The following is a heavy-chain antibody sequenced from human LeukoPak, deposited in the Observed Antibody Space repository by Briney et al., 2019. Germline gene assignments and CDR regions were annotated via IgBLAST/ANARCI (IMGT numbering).Heavy chain of an antibody. D-gene: IGHD2-2*02. V-gene: IGHV3-30*02. CDR1: GFTFSSYG. J-gene: IGHJ4*02. CDR3: AKDSHCSSTSCYMWGPYYFDY. CDR2: IRYDGSNK. Sequence: GESLRHSCASSGFTFSSYGMHWVRQAPGKGLEWVAFIRYDGSNKYYADSVKGRCTISRDNSKNTLYLQMSSLRAEDTSVYYCAKDSHCSSTSCYMWGPYYFDYWGQGTLVTVSS.